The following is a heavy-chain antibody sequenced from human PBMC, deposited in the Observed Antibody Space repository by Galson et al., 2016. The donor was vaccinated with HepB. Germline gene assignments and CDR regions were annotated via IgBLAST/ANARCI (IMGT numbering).Heavy chain of an antibody. CDR2: ISYDGSHK. J-gene: IGHJ6*02. CDR3: ARGGPTGDWLSTPGYYYYAMDV. Sequence: SLRLSCAGTGFTFSRFALHWVRQAPGKGLEWVAVISYDGSHKYYADSVRGRFTISRDNSKNTMYLQINSLTTEDTAVYYCARGGPTGDWLSTPGYYYYAMDVWGQGTTVTVSS. V-gene: IGHV3-30*04. CDR1: GFTFSRFA. D-gene: IGHD3/OR15-3a*01.